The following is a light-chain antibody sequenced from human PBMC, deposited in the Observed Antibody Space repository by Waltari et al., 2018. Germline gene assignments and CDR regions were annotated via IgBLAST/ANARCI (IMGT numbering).Light chain of an antibody. CDR1: QSVLNSSNNKNS. V-gene: IGKV4-1*01. CDR3: QHYYRAPHT. CDR2: WAS. J-gene: IGKJ2*01. Sequence: DIVMTQSPDSLAVYLGERATITCKSSQSVLNSSNNKNSLAWYQQKPGQSPKRLIYWASTLESGVPDQLRGSGSGTAFTLTISSLQAEDVAIYYCQHYYRAPHTFGQGTKLEIK.